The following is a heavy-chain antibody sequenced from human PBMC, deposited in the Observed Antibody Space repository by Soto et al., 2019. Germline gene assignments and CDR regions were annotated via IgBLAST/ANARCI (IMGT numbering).Heavy chain of an antibody. V-gene: IGHV3-21*06. CDR1: GFTFSSHA. CDR3: ARDPLWFGEIGYFDY. J-gene: IGHJ4*02. Sequence: EVQLVESGGRLVKPGGSLRLSCAASGFTFSSHAMNWVRQAPGKGLEWISSIDSSSSFIYYADSVKGRFTVSRDNAKNSVFLHMSSLRADDTAVYYCARDPLWFGEIGYFDYWGQGALVTVSS. D-gene: IGHD3-10*01. CDR2: IDSSSSFI.